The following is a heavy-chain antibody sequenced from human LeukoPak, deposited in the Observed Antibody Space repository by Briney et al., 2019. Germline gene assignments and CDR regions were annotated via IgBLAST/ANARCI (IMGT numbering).Heavy chain of an antibody. J-gene: IGHJ3*01. CDR3: VKRLTLGDLSIKGAFAL. V-gene: IGHV3-53*01. D-gene: IGHD3-16*02. CDR1: GFTVSSNY. Sequence: PGGSLRLSCAASGFTVSSNYMSWVRQGPGKGLESVALIYNDGGTHYTDSVKGRFTISRDTSRNTLFLQMNSLRVEDSAMYYCVKRLTLGDLSIKGAFALWGQGTMVTVAS. CDR2: IYNDGGT.